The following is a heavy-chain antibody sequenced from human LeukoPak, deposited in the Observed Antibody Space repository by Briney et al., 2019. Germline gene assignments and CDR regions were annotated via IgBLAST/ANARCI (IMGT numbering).Heavy chain of an antibody. V-gene: IGHV4-39*07. D-gene: IGHD5-18*01. Sequence: SETLSLTCTVSGGSISSSSYYWGWIRQPPGKGLEWIGSIYYSGSTYYNPSLKSRVTISVDTSKNQFSPKLSSVTAADTAVYYCARYSYVNYFDYWGQGTLVTVSS. CDR1: GGSISSSSYY. CDR3: ARYSYVNYFDY. CDR2: IYYSGST. J-gene: IGHJ4*02.